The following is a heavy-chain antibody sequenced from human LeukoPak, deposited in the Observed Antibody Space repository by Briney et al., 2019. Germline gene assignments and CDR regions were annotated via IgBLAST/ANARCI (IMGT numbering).Heavy chain of an antibody. Sequence: GGSLRLSCAASGFTFSSYGMHWVRQAPGKGLEWVAVISYDGNNEYYADSVKGRFTISRDNSKNTLYLQMNSLRAEDTAVYYCAKGTGMDVWGKGTTVTVSS. J-gene: IGHJ6*04. CDR3: AKGTGMDV. CDR2: ISYDGNNE. CDR1: GFTFSSYG. V-gene: IGHV3-30*18.